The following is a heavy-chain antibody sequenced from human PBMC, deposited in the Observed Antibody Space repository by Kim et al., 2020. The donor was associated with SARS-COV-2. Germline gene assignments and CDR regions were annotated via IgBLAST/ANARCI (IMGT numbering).Heavy chain of an antibody. D-gene: IGHD3-10*01. CDR1: GFTFSSYG. V-gene: IGHV3-30*18. Sequence: GGSLRLSCAASGFTFSSYGMHWVRQAPGKGLEWVAVISYDGSNKYYADSVKGRFTISRDNSKNTLYLQMNSLRAEDTAVYYCAKYGTMVRGVISPVDYWG. CDR2: ISYDGSNK. J-gene: IGHJ4*01. CDR3: AKYGTMVRGVISPVDY.